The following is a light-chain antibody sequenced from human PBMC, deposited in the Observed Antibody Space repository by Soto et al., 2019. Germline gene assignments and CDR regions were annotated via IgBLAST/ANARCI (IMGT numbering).Light chain of an antibody. J-gene: IGKJ4*01. CDR1: QGISSW. V-gene: IGKV1-12*01. CDR3: QQSNSSPPT. CDR2: AAS. Sequence: DIQMTQSPSSVSASVGDRVIITCRASQGISSWLAWYQQKPGKAPNLLIYAASTLQAGVPSRFRGSGSGADFTLTISSLQPEDFATYFCQQSNSSPPTFGGGTKVDIK.